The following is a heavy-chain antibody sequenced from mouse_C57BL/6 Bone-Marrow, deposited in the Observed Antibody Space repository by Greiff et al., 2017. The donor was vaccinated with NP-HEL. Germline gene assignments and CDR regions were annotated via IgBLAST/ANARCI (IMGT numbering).Heavy chain of an antibody. CDR2: ISYDGSN. CDR1: GYSITSGYY. Sequence: EVQLQQSGPGLVKPSQSLSLTCSVTGYSITSGYYWNWIRQFPGNKLEWMGYISYDGSNNYNPSLKNRISITRDTSKNQFFLKLNSVTTEDTATYYCARSTMVTPGAMDYWGQGTSVTVSS. J-gene: IGHJ4*01. V-gene: IGHV3-6*01. D-gene: IGHD2-2*01. CDR3: ARSTMVTPGAMDY.